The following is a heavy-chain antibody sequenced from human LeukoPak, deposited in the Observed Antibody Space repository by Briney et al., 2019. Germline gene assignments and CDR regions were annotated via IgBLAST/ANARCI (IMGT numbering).Heavy chain of an antibody. J-gene: IGHJ5*02. CDR1: GFTFSSYW. D-gene: IGHD2-15*01. CDR2: IKQDGSEK. Sequence: GRSLRLSCAASGFTFSSYWMTWVRQAPGKGLEWVANIKQDGSEKYYVDSVKGRFTISRDNAKNSLYLQMNSLRAEDTAVYYCARSIAANTNWFDPWGQGTLVTVSS. V-gene: IGHV3-7*05. CDR3: ARSIAANTNWFDP.